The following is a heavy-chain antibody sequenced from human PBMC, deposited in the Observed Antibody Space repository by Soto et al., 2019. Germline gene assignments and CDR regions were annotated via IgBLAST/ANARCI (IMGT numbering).Heavy chain of an antibody. CDR2: ISGSGGST. CDR3: AKGPYSSGWYLNIDY. D-gene: IGHD6-19*01. J-gene: IGHJ4*02. Sequence: GSLRLSCSASGFTFSSYAMSWVRQAPGKGLEWVSAISGSGGSTYYADSVKGRFTISRDNSKNTPYLQMNSLRAEDTAVYYCAKGPYSSGWYLNIDYWGQGTLVTVSS. V-gene: IGHV3-23*01. CDR1: GFTFSSYA.